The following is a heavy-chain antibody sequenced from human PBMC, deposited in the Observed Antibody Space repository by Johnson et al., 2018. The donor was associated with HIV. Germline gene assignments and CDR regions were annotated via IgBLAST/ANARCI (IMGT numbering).Heavy chain of an antibody. V-gene: IGHV3-NL1*01. CDR1: GFTFSSYG. D-gene: IGHD3-10*01. Sequence: QVQLVESGGGVVQPGRSLRLSCAASGFTFSSYGMHWVRRAPGKGLEWVSVIYSGGGTYYADSVKGRFTISRDTSKNKLFLQMKFITVEDTAMYYCAGEVFTNGFDVWGQGTMLTVSS. J-gene: IGHJ3*01. CDR3: AGEVFTNGFDV. CDR2: IYSGGGT.